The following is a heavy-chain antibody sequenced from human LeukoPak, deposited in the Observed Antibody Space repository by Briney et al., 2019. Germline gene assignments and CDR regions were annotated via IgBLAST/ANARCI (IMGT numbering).Heavy chain of an antibody. D-gene: IGHD1-14*01. V-gene: IGHV4-39*01. CDR2: ISYSGRT. CDR1: DGSISSNSYY. CDR3: ARDQQYHRPAGWFDL. J-gene: IGHJ5*02. Sequence: MPSETLSLTCTVSDGSISSNSYYWGWMRQPPGKDLEWIGSISYSGRTYYNPSLESRVTISVDASKNQFSLELNSVTAADTAVYYCARDQQYHRPAGWFDLWGQGTLVTVSS.